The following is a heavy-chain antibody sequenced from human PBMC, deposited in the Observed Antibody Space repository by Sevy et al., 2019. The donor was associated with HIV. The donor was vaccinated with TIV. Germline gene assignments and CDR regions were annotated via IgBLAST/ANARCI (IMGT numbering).Heavy chain of an antibody. CDR3: AKDGPYWNYYYYGMDV. V-gene: IGHV3-9*01. CDR1: GFTFDDYA. J-gene: IGHJ6*02. Sequence: GGSLRLSCAASGFTFDDYAMHWVRQAPGNGLEWVSGISWNSGSIGYADSVKGRFTISRDNAKNSLYLQMNSLRAEDTALYYCAKDGPYWNYYYYGMDVSGQGTSVTVSS. D-gene: IGHD1-1*01. CDR2: ISWNSGSI.